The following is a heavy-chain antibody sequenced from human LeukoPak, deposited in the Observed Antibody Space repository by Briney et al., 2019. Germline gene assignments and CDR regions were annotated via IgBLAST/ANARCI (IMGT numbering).Heavy chain of an antibody. CDR2: IRGSDGST. V-gene: IGHV3-23*01. CDR1: GFPFSTYA. J-gene: IGHJ4*02. Sequence: PGGSLRLSCAASGFPFSTYAMSWVRQAPGKGLEGVSSIRGSDGSTYYADYVKGRFAISRDNSKNTLYLQMNSLRAEDTAVYYCAKDVYGDYGGLDYWGQGTLVTVSS. D-gene: IGHD4-17*01. CDR3: AKDVYGDYGGLDY.